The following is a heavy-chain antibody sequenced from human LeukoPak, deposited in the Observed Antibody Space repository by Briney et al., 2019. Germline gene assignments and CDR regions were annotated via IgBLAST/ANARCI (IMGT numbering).Heavy chain of an antibody. J-gene: IGHJ3*02. Sequence: PSQTLSLTCTVSGDSLTSRSYYWAWIRQPPGKALEWIGSIYHSGSTYYNPSLKSRVTVSVDTSKNQFSLKLSSVTAADTAVYYCARPQRDFWSGKHDAFDIWGQGTMVTVSS. V-gene: IGHV4-39*01. D-gene: IGHD3-3*01. CDR3: ARPQRDFWSGKHDAFDI. CDR2: IYHSGST. CDR1: GDSLTSRSYY.